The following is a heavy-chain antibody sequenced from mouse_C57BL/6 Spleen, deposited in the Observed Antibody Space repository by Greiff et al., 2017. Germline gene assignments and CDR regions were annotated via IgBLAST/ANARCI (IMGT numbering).Heavy chain of an antibody. CDR2: ISYDGSN. Sequence: EVKVEESGPGLVKPSQSLSLTCSVTGYSITSGYYWNWIRQFPGNKLEWMGYISYDGSNNYNPSLKNRISITRDTSKNQFFLKLNSVTTEDTATYYCAREPYGNYDYWGQGTTLTVSS. J-gene: IGHJ2*01. CDR1: GYSITSGYY. V-gene: IGHV3-6*01. D-gene: IGHD2-10*02. CDR3: AREPYGNYDY.